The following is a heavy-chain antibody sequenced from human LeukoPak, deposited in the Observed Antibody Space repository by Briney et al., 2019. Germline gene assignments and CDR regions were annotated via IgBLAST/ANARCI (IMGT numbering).Heavy chain of an antibody. CDR2: ISSSSSTI. V-gene: IGHV3-48*04. CDR3: ARDRQLYYYMDV. Sequence: GGSLRLSCAASGFTLSSYSMNWVRQAPGKGLEWVSYISSSSSTIYYADSVKGRFTISRDNAKNSLYLQMNSLRAEDTAVYYCARDRQLYYYMDVWGKGTTVTVSS. CDR1: GFTLSSYS. D-gene: IGHD2-2*01. J-gene: IGHJ6*03.